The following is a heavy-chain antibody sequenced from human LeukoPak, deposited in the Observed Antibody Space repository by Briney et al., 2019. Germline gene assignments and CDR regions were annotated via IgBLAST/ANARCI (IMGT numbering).Heavy chain of an antibody. CDR2: INPNSGGT. CDR1: GYTFTGYY. J-gene: IGHJ4*02. Sequence: ASVKVSCKASGYTFTGYYMHWVRQAPGQGLEWMGWINPNSGGTNYAQKFQGRVTMTRDTSIGTAYMELSRLRSDDTAVYYCAREVDYYDTSDYFPLGYWGQGTLVTVSS. CDR3: AREVDYYDTSDYFPLGY. V-gene: IGHV1-2*02. D-gene: IGHD3-22*01.